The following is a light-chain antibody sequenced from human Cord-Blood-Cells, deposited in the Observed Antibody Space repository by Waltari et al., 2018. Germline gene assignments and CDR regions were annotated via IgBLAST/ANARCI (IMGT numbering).Light chain of an antibody. J-gene: IGLJ1*01. Sequence: QSALTQPASVSGSPGQSITISCTGTSSDVGSDNLFYWYQQHPGKAPKLMIYEGSKRPSGVSNRFSGSKSGNTASLTISGLQAEDEADYYCCSYAGSSTYVFGTGTKVTVL. CDR1: SSDVGSDNL. CDR2: EGS. V-gene: IGLV2-23*01. CDR3: CSYAGSSTYV.